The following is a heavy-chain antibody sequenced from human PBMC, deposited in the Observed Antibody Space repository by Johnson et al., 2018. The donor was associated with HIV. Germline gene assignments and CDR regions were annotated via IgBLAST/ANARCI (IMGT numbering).Heavy chain of an antibody. CDR1: GFTFNNYD. CDR3: AKDLDRELLALWAFHT. Sequence: QVQLVESGGGVVQPGGSLRLSCAASGFTFNNYDMHWVRQAPGKGLEWVAFIRYDGSYKYYADSVKGRFTISRDNSRNTLNLQMDSLREDDTAVYYCAKDLDRELLALWAFHTWGQGTVVTVSS. V-gene: IGHV3-30*02. J-gene: IGHJ3*02. CDR2: IRYDGSYK. D-gene: IGHD2-8*02.